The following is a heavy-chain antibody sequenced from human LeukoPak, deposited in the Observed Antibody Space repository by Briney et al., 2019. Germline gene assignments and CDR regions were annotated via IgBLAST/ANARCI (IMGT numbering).Heavy chain of an antibody. D-gene: IGHD6-19*01. CDR2: IYTSGST. V-gene: IGHV4-61*02. J-gene: IGHJ5*02. CDR3: ARSGYSSGWYWFDP. CDR1: GGSISSGSYY. Sequence: PSETLSLTCTVSGGSISSGSYYWSWIRQPAGKGLDWVGRIYTSGSTNYNPSLKSRVTISVDTSKNQFSLKLSSVTAADTAVYYCARSGYSSGWYWFDPWGQGTLVTVSS.